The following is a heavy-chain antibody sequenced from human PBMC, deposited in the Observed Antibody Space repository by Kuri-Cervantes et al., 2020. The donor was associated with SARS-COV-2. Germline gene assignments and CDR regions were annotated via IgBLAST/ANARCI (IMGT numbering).Heavy chain of an antibody. Sequence: GSLRLSCTVSGGSISSYYWSWIRQPPGKGLEWIGYIYYSGSTNYNPSLKSRVTISVDTSKNQFSLKLSSVTAADTAVYYCAYSDIVVVVAAALDYWGQGTLVTVSS. CDR1: GGSISSYY. D-gene: IGHD2-15*01. J-gene: IGHJ4*02. V-gene: IGHV4-59*12. CDR2: IYYSGST. CDR3: AYSDIVVVVAAALDY.